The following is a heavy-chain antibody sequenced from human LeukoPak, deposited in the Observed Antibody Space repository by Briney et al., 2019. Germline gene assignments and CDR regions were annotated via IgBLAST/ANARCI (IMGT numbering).Heavy chain of an antibody. J-gene: IGHJ4*02. CDR1: GFTFSSYG. Sequence: AGGSLRLSCAASGFTFSSYGMHWVRQAPGKGLEWVAVISYDESKKYYGDSVRGRFTISRDNSKNTLYLQMNSLRAEDTAIYYCAKVPKAYSNSWYIDYWGQGTLVTVSS. D-gene: IGHD6-13*01. CDR2: ISYDESKK. V-gene: IGHV3-30*18. CDR3: AKVPKAYSNSWYIDY.